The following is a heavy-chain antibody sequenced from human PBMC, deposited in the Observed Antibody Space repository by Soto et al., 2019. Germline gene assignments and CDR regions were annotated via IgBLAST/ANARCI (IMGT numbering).Heavy chain of an antibody. Sequence: PSETLSCPCPLSGASISCFYWSCIPKPARNGLEWIRRIYATAATDYNPPLKSRVMMSVDTSKKKLCLKLCPVSAADTTVSYCLRAGTQSLQDCFYTWGQGISITASS. CDR3: LRAGTQSLQDCFYT. CDR2: IYATAAT. J-gene: IGHJ5*02. CDR1: GASISCFY. V-gene: IGHV4-4*07. D-gene: IGHD6-19*01.